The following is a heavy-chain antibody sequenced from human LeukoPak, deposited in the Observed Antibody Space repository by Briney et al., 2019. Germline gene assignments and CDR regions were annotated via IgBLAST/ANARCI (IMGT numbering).Heavy chain of an antibody. CDR3: ARLYSSSWSTGWFDP. Sequence: PSETLSLTCTVSGGSISSGGYYWSWILQHPGKGLEWIGYIYYSGSTYYNPSLKSRVTISVDTSKNQFSLKLSSVTAADTAVYYCARLYSSSWSTGWFDPWGQGTLVTVSS. J-gene: IGHJ5*02. D-gene: IGHD6-13*01. CDR1: GGSISSGGYY. V-gene: IGHV4-31*03. CDR2: IYYSGST.